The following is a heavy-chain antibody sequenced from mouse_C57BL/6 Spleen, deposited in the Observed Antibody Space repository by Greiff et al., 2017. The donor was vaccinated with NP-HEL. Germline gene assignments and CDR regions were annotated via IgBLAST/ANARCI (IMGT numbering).Heavy chain of an antibody. Sequence: QVQLQQSGAELMKPGASVKLSCKATGYTFTGYWIEWVKQRPGHGLEWIGEILPGSGSPNYNEKFKGKATFTSDTSSNTAYMQLSSLTTEDSAIYYCARGGYSNYEGKYYYAMDYWGQGTSVTVSS. CDR1: GYTFTGYW. D-gene: IGHD2-5*01. CDR2: ILPGSGSP. J-gene: IGHJ4*01. CDR3: ARGGYSNYEGKYYYAMDY. V-gene: IGHV1-9*01.